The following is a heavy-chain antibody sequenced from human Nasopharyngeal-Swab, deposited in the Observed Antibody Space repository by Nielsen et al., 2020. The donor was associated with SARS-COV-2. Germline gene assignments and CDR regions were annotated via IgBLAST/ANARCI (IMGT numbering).Heavy chain of an antibody. J-gene: IGHJ2*01. V-gene: IGHV1-69*13. Sequence: SVKGSCKASGYTFTSYGISWVRQAPGQGLEWMGGIIPIFGTANYAQKFQGRVTITADESTSTAYMELSSLRSEDTAVYYCARDERYFDLWGRGTLVTVSS. CDR2: IIPIFGTA. CDR3: ARDERYFDL. CDR1: GYTFTSYG.